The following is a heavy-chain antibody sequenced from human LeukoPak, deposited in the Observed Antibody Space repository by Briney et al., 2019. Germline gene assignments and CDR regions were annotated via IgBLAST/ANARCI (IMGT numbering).Heavy chain of an antibody. Sequence: SETLSLTCAVYGGFFSGYYWSWIRQPPGKGLEWIGEINHSGSTNYNPSLKSRVTISVDTSKNQFSLKLSSLTAADTAVYYCARGGVVPAARKGHWFDPWGQGTLVTVSS. J-gene: IGHJ5*02. CDR2: INHSGST. CDR3: ARGGVVPAARKGHWFDP. D-gene: IGHD2-2*01. V-gene: IGHV4-34*01. CDR1: GGFFSGYY.